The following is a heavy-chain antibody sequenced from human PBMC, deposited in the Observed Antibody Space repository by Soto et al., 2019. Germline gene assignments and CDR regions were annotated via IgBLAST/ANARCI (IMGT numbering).Heavy chain of an antibody. CDR3: ARHPNRDYGGSCGFFGY. V-gene: IGHV3-7*01. CDR2: LKGDGSAR. Sequence: EVQLVESGGGLVQPGGSLRLSCVVSGFSFSNYWMSWVRQAAGKGLEWVAILKGDGSARYYVDSVKGRFTISRDNAKESLYLQMYSKRAEDTGVYHCARHPNRDYGGSCGFFGYGGPGTQVTGSS. J-gene: IGHJ4*02. CDR1: GFSFSNYW. D-gene: IGHD4-17*01.